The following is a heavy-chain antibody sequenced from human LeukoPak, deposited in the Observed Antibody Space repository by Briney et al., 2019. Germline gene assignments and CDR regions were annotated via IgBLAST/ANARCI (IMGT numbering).Heavy chain of an antibody. Sequence: SVKVSCKASGGTFSSYAISWVRQAPGQGLEWMGRIIPILGIANYAQKFQGRLTMTSDTSTSTVYMELSSLRSEDTAVYYCARSSAYYNEADMWGQGTMVTVSS. D-gene: IGHD3-9*01. CDR3: ARSSAYYNEADM. J-gene: IGHJ3*02. V-gene: IGHV1-69*04. CDR2: IIPILGIA. CDR1: GGTFSSYA.